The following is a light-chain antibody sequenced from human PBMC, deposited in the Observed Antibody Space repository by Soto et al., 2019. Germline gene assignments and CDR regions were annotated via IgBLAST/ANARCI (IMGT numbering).Light chain of an antibody. J-gene: IGKJ4*01. CDR2: GAS. CDR1: QRVRSSY. Sequence: EIVLTQSPGTLSLSPGERATLSCRASQRVRSSYLAWYQQKPGQAPRLLIYGASSRATGIPDRFSGSGSGTDFTLTISRLEPEDLAVYYCQQYGDSPTFGGGTKVGIK. CDR3: QQYGDSPT. V-gene: IGKV3-20*01.